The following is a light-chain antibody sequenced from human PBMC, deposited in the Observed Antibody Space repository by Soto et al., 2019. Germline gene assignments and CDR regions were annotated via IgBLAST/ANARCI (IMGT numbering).Light chain of an antibody. J-gene: IGKJ3*01. Sequence: DIQMTQSPPSLSASVGDRITFTCRESQGVSDYLAWYQQKPGRRPKLLIYAGSTLQSWVPSRFSGSGSGRDFYLSISSLQAEDVATYYYQGYNSVPFTFGPGTKVEIK. V-gene: IGKV1-27*01. CDR2: AGS. CDR3: QGYNSVPFT. CDR1: QGVSDY.